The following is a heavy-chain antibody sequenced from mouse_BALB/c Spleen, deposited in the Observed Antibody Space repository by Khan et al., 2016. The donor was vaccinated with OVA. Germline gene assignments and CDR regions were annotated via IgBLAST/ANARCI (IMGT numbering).Heavy chain of an antibody. CDR2: IDPENGET. CDR3: ARTGYFACFAY. CDR1: GFNITDYY. V-gene: IGHV14-1*02. Sequence: VQLQQSGAELVRPGALVKLSCKSSGFNITDYYMHWVKQRPEQGLEWIGWIDPENGETVYDPKFQGKASITADTSSNPAYLHLSSLTSEDTAVYYWARTGYFACFAYWGQGTMVTVSA. J-gene: IGHJ3*01. D-gene: IGHD2-14*01.